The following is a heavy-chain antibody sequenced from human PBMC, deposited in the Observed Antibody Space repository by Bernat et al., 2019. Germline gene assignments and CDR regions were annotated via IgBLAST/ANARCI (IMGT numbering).Heavy chain of an antibody. D-gene: IGHD3-3*01. CDR1: GFTFSSYW. Sequence: EVQLVESGGGLVQPGGSLRLSCAASGFTFSSYWMSWVRQAPGKGLEWVANINQDGSEKHYVDSVKGRFTISRDNAKNSLYLQMNSLRAEDTAVYYCARDHPITGLLYDYWGQGTLVTVSS. CDR3: ARDHPITGLLYDY. J-gene: IGHJ4*02. CDR2: INQDGSEK. V-gene: IGHV3-7*03.